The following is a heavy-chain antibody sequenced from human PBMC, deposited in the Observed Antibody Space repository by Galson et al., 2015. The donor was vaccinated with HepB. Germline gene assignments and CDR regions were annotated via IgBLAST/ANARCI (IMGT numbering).Heavy chain of an antibody. CDR3: AREEIYSYGDYYYYGMDV. V-gene: IGHV1-18*04. J-gene: IGHJ6*02. D-gene: IGHD5-18*01. Sequence: SVKVSCKASGYTFTSYGISWVRQAPGQGLEWMGWISAYNGNTNYAQKLQGRVTMTTDTSTSTAYMELRSLRSDDTAVYYCAREEIYSYGDYYYYGMDVWGQGTTVTVSS. CDR1: GYTFTSYG. CDR2: ISAYNGNT.